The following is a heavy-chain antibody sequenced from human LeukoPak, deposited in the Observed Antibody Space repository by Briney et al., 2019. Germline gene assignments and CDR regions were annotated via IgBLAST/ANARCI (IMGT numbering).Heavy chain of an antibody. CDR3: ARDGSSGYYCY. V-gene: IGHV1-69*13. Sequence: GASVKVSCKASGGTFSSYAISWVRQAPGQGLERMGGIIPIFGTANYAQKFQGRVTITADESTSTAYMELSSLRSEDTAVYYCARDGSSGYYCYWGQGTLVTVSS. CDR1: GGTFSSYA. J-gene: IGHJ4*02. D-gene: IGHD3-22*01. CDR2: IIPIFGTA.